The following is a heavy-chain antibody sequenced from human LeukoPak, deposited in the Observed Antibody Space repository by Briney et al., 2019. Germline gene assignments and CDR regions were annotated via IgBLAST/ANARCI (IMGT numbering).Heavy chain of an antibody. Sequence: SETLSLTCAVYGGSFSGYYWSWIRQPPGKGLEWIGEINHSGSTNYNPSLKSRVTISVDTSKKQFSLRLSSATAADTAVYYCASPRGLGATASEDAFHIWGQGTMVTVSS. CDR2: INHSGST. V-gene: IGHV4-34*01. CDR3: ASPRGLGATASEDAFHI. J-gene: IGHJ3*02. CDR1: GGSFSGYY. D-gene: IGHD1-26*01.